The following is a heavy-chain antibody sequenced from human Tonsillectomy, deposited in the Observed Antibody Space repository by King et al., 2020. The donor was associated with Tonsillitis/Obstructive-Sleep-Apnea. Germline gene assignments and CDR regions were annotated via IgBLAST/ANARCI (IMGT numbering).Heavy chain of an antibody. D-gene: IGHD2-21*02. V-gene: IGHV4-34*01. J-gene: IGHJ2*01. CDR2: INHSGST. Sequence: VQLQQWGAGLLKPSETLSLTCAVYVGSFNSYYWSWIRQPPGKGLEWIGEINHSGSTTYNPSRKSRVTVPVDTSKNQFSLKLSSVTAADTAVYYCARGRGDTRRYFDLWGRGTLVTVSS. CDR3: ARGRGDTRRYFDL. CDR1: VGSFNSYY.